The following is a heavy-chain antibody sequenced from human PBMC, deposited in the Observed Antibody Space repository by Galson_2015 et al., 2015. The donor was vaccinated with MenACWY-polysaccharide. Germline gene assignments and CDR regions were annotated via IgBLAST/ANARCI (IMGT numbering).Heavy chain of an antibody. V-gene: IGHV3-15*01. CDR3: NTGVGNNG. CDR1: GFIFTNAR. Sequence: SLRLSCAASGFIFTNARMSWVRQAPGKGLEWVGRIKDKTDGEATDYAAPVNGRFTISRDDSKNMLYLQMNNERFEGTRVYYCNTGVGNNGWGQRTLVTVSS. CDR2: IKDKTDGEAT. J-gene: IGHJ4*02. D-gene: IGHD1-26*01.